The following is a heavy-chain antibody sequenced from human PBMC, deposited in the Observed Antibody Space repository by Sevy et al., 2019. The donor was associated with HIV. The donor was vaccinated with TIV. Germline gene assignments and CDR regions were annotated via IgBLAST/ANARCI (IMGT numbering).Heavy chain of an antibody. V-gene: IGHV3-48*01. CDR1: GFTFSSYS. CDR3: ARVRNSFDY. D-gene: IGHD1-7*01. J-gene: IGHJ4*02. Sequence: GGSLRLSCAASGFTFSSYSMNWVRQAPGKGLGWVSYISSGSSTIHYADSVKGRFTISRDNAKDSLYLQMNSLGAEDAAVYYCARVRNSFDYWGQGTLVTVSS. CDR2: ISSGSSTI.